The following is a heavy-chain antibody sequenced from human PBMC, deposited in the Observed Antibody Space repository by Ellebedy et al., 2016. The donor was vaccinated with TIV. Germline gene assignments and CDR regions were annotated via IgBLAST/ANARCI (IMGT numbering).Heavy chain of an antibody. D-gene: IGHD1-26*01. CDR3: ARGTLYSGNYYLFDY. V-gene: IGHV1-69*04. CDR1: GGTFSNYA. J-gene: IGHJ4*02. Sequence: SVKVSXXASGGTFSNYAISWVRQAPGQGLEWMGRVIPMLDIANYAQKVQGRVTMTTDTSTSTAYMELRSLRSDDTAVYYCARGTLYSGNYYLFDYWGQGTLVTVSS. CDR2: VIPMLDIA.